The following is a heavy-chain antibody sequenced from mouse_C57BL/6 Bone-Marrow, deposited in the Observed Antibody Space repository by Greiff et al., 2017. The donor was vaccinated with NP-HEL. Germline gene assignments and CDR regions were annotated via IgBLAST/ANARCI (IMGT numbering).Heavy chain of an antibody. D-gene: IGHD3-3*01. J-gene: IGHJ3*01. CDR1: GYTFPSYW. CDR2: IDPSDSYT. Sequence: QVQLQQPGAELVMPGASVKLSCKASGYTFPSYWMHWVKQRPGQGLEWIGEIDPSDSYTNSNQQFKGKSTLTVDKSSSTAYMQLSSLTSEDSAVYYCARKGDEGFAYWGQGTLVTVSA. CDR3: ARKGDEGFAY. V-gene: IGHV1-69*01.